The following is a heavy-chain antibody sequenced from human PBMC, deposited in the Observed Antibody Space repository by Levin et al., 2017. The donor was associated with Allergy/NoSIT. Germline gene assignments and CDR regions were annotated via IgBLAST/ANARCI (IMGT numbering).Heavy chain of an antibody. J-gene: IGHJ6*02. D-gene: IGHD2/OR15-2a*01. CDR3: AGEPNSPYYYHYGLDV. Sequence: SETLSLTCTVSGGSISDDSYYWAWVRQPPGKGLEWVGSIYYDGSAYNNPSLKTRLTISVDTSKNQFSLRVNSVTAADTAVYYCAGEPNSPYYYHYGLDVWGPGTTVTVSS. CDR1: GGSISDDSYY. CDR2: IYYDGSA. V-gene: IGHV4-39*07.